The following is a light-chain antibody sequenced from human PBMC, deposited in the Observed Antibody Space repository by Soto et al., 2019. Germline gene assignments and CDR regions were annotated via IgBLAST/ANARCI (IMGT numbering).Light chain of an antibody. CDR3: QQYGTSSWT. CDR1: QSVSSNC. CDR2: GAS. J-gene: IGKJ1*01. Sequence: ENVLTQSPGTLSLSPGERATLSCRASQSVSSNCLAWYQQKPGQAPRLLLYGASNRATGIPDRFTGSGSGTEFTLTISRLEPEDFAVYYCQQYGTSSWTFGQGTKVEIK. V-gene: IGKV3-20*01.